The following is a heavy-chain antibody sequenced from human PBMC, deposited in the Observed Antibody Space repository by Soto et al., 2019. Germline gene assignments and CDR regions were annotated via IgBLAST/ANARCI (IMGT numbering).Heavy chain of an antibody. CDR3: ARGPYCSGGSCYGLGAFDI. CDR1: GGSISSSSYY. D-gene: IGHD2-15*01. J-gene: IGHJ3*02. CDR2: IYYSGST. V-gene: IGHV4-39*01. Sequence: SETLSLTCTVSGGSISSSSYYWGWIRQPPGKGLEWIGSIYYSGSTYYNPSLKSRVTISVDTSKNQFSLKLSSVTAADTAVYYCARGPYCSGGSCYGLGAFDIWGQGTMVTVS.